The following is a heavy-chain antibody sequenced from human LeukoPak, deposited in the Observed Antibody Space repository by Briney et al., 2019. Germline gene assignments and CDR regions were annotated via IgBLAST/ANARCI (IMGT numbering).Heavy chain of an antibody. V-gene: IGHV1-3*01. CDR1: GYTFTSYA. Sequence: ASVKVSCKASGYTFTSYAMHWVRQAPGQRLEWMGWINAGNGNTKYSQKFQGRVTITRDTSASTAYMELSSLRSEDTAVYYCARVPPPHFXVVGXPYYXYGVDVWGQGTTVTVSS. D-gene: IGHD3-3*01. J-gene: IGHJ6*02. CDR3: ARVPPPHFXVVGXPYYXYGVDV. CDR2: INAGNGNT.